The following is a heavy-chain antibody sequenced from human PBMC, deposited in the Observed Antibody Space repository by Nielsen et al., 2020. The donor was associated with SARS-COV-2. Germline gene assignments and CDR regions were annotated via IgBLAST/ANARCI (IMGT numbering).Heavy chain of an antibody. J-gene: IGHJ6*02. CDR3: TTSEYSGSYYYYSGLDV. CDR1: GFSFSNAW. CDR2: IQSKSDGETT. V-gene: IGHV3-15*01. Sequence: GGSLRLSCAASGFSFSNAWMSWVRQAPGKGLEWVGRIQSKSDGETTDYAAPVKGRFIISRDDSKNTLFLQMTCLKTEDTAVYYCTTSEYSGSYYYYSGLDVWGRGTTVTVSS. D-gene: IGHD5-12*01.